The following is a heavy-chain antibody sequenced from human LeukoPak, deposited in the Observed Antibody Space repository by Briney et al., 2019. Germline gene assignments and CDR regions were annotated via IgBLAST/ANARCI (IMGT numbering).Heavy chain of an antibody. D-gene: IGHD6-6*01. Sequence: VGSLRLSCAASGFTVSSNYMSWVRQAPGKGLEWVSVIYSGGSTYYADSVKGRFTISRDNSKNTLYLQMNSLRAEDTAVYYCARDSVAALDYWGQGTLVTVSS. V-gene: IGHV3-66*02. CDR2: IYSGGST. CDR1: GFTVSSNY. J-gene: IGHJ4*02. CDR3: ARDSVAALDY.